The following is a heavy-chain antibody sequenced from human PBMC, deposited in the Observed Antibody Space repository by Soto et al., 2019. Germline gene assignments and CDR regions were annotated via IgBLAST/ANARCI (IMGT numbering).Heavy chain of an antibody. J-gene: IGHJ4*02. V-gene: IGHV4-59*01. CDR1: GGSISSYY. CDR2: IYYSGST. Sequence: PSETLSLTCTVSGGSISSYYWSWIRQPPGKGLEWIGYIYYSGSTNYNPSLKSRVTISVDTSKNQFSLKLSSVTAADTAVYYCARVAIFGVVIIHYYFDYWGQGTLVTVSS. CDR3: ARVAIFGVVIIHYYFDY. D-gene: IGHD3-3*01.